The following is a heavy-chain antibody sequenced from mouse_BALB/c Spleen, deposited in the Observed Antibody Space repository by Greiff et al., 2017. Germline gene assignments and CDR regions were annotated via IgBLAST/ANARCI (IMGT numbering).Heavy chain of an antibody. Sequence: EVQLVESGPGLVKPSQSLSLTCTVTGYSITSDYAWNWIRQFPGNKLEWRGYISYSGSTSSNPSLKSRISITRDTSKNQFFLQLNSVTTEDTATYYCARGYDYFDYWGQGTTLTVSS. V-gene: IGHV3-2*02. J-gene: IGHJ2*01. CDR2: ISYSGST. CDR3: ARGYDYFDY. CDR1: GYSITSDYA.